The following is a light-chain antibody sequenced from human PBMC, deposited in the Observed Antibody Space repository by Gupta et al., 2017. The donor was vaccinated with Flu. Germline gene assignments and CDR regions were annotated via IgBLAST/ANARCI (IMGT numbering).Light chain of an antibody. CDR2: EGS. Sequence: YELTHPPSVSVSARQTARITCSGDALPKQYAYWYQQKPGQAPVVVIYEGSERPAGIPERFSGSSSRTTVTLTISGVQAEDEAYYYCQSADSSGTYRVFGGGTKLTVL. V-gene: IGLV3-25*02. J-gene: IGLJ3*02. CDR3: QSADSSGTYRV. CDR1: ALPKQY.